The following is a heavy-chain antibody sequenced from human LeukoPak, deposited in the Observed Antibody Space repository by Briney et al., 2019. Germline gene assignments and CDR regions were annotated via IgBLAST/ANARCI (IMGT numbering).Heavy chain of an antibody. D-gene: IGHD3-10*01. CDR1: GLTFSSYG. CDR2: ISYDGSNK. CDR3: AKDTAYYYGSGSYSDFDY. Sequence: GGSLRLSCAASGLTFSSYGMHWVRQAPGKGLEWVAVISYDGSNKYYADSVKGRFTISRDNSKNTLYLQMNSLRAEDTAVYYCAKDTAYYYGSGSYSDFDYWGQGTLVTVSS. J-gene: IGHJ4*02. V-gene: IGHV3-30*18.